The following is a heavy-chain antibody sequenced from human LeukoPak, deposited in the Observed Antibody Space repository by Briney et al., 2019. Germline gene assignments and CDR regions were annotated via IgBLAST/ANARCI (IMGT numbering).Heavy chain of an antibody. D-gene: IGHD3-3*01. CDR3: ARAPHWYDFTFDP. CDR1: GFTFSDYY. J-gene: IGHJ5*02. V-gene: IGHV4-59*01. Sequence: GSLRLSCAASGFTFSDYYWSWIRQPPGKGLEWIGYIYYSGSTNYNPSLKSRVTISVDTSKNQFSLKLSSVTAADTAVYYCARAPHWYDFTFDPWGQGTLVTVSS. CDR2: IYYSGST.